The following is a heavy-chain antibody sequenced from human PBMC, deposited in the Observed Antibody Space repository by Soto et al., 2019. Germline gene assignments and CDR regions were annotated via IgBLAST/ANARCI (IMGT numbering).Heavy chain of an antibody. CDR3: AKETRFGMDV. J-gene: IGHJ6*02. CDR1: GFTFSSYA. V-gene: IGHV3-23*01. CDR2: ISGSGGST. D-gene: IGHD3-16*01. Sequence: GGSLRLPCAASGFTFSSYALSWFRQAPGKGLEWVSAISGSGGSTYYADSVKGRFTISRDNSKNTLYLQMNSLRAEDTAVYYWAKETRFGMDVWGQGTTVTVSS.